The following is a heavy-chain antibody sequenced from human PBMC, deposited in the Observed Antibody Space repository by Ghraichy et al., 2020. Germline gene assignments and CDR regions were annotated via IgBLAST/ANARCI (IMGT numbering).Heavy chain of an antibody. CDR3: ARGADYAFDL. CDR1: GIDFTSSA. CDR2: ISNLDGNTK. J-gene: IGHJ4*02. V-gene: IGHV3-30*02. Sequence: GESLNISCAASGIDFTSSAMDWVRQVPGKGLEWVAFISNLDGNTKNSVESVKGRFTISRDNSKNTVFLQMDSLRVKDTAVYYCARGADYAFDLWGQGTLVTVSS. D-gene: IGHD4-17*01.